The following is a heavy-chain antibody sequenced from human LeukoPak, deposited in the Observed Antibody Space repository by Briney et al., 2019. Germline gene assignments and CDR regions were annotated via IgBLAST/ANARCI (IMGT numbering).Heavy chain of an antibody. CDR3: ARDPSVPATPYNWFDP. V-gene: IGHV1-69*04. Sequence: ASVKVSCTASGGTFSSYAISWVRQAPGQGLEWMGRIIPILGIANYAQTFQGRVTITADKSTSTAYMELSSLRSEDTAVYYCARDPSVPATPYNWFDPWGQGTLVTVSS. CDR1: GGTFSSYA. CDR2: IIPILGIA. J-gene: IGHJ5*02. D-gene: IGHD2-2*01.